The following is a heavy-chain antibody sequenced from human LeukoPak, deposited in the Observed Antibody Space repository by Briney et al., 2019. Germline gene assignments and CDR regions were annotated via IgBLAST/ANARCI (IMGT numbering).Heavy chain of an antibody. CDR3: ARGRGYSYGYKGVYFDY. CDR1: GGSFSGYY. D-gene: IGHD5-18*01. J-gene: IGHJ4*02. Sequence: SETLSLTCAVYGGSFSGYYWSWIRQPPGKGLEWIGEINHSGSINYNPSLKSRVTISVDTSKNQFSLKLSSVTAADTAVYYCARGRGYSYGYKGVYFDYWGQGTLVTVSS. V-gene: IGHV4-34*01. CDR2: INHSGSI.